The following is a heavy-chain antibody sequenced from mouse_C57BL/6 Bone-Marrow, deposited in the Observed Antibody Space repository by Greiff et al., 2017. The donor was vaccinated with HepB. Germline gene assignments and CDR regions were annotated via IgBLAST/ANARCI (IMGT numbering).Heavy chain of an antibody. J-gene: IGHJ1*03. Sequence: QVQLQQPGAELVKPGASVKLSCKASGYTFTSYWMQWVKQRPGQGLEWIGEIDPSDSYTNYNQKFKGKATLTVDTSSSTAYMQRSSLTSEDSAVYYCARPIYYDYDEYFDVWGTGTTVTVSS. CDR1: GYTFTSYW. V-gene: IGHV1-50*01. D-gene: IGHD2-4*01. CDR3: ARPIYYDYDEYFDV. CDR2: IDPSDSYT.